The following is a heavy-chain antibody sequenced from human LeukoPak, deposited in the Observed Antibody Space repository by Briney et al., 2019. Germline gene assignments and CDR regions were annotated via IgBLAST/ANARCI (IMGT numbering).Heavy chain of an antibody. V-gene: IGHV1-24*01. CDR2: FDPEDGET. CDR1: GYTLTELS. J-gene: IGHJ4*02. Sequence: GASVKVSCKVSGYTLTELSMHWVRQAPGKGLEWMGGFDPEDGETIYAQKFQGRVTMTRNTSISTAYMELSSLRSEDTAVYYCARGRRGKTYYYDSSGYYFDYWGQGTLVTVSS. CDR3: ARGRRGKTYYYDSSGYYFDY. D-gene: IGHD3-22*01.